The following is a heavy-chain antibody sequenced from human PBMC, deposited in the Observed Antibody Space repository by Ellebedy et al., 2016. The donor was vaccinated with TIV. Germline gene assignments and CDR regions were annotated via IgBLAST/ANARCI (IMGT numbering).Heavy chain of an antibody. Sequence: ASVKVSCXASGYTFTSYGISWVRQAPGQGLEWMGWISAYNGNTNYAQKLQGRVTMTTDTSTSTAYMELRSLRSDDTAVYYCARDSALERFLEWFHPVSSYYYYYYMDVWGKGTTVTVSS. D-gene: IGHD3-3*01. CDR3: ARDSALERFLEWFHPVSSYYYYYYMDV. J-gene: IGHJ6*03. CDR2: ISAYNGNT. CDR1: GYTFTSYG. V-gene: IGHV1-18*01.